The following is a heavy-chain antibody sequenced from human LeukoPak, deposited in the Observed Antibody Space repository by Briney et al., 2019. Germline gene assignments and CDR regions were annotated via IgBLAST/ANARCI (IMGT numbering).Heavy chain of an antibody. CDR3: ARRLITGTTRGDY. J-gene: IGHJ4*02. V-gene: IGHV4-39*01. Sequence: TSETLSLTCTVSGGSISSSSYYWGWIRQPPGKGLEWIGSIYYSGSTYYNPSLKSRVTISVDTSKSQFSLKLSSVTAADTAVYYCARRLITGTTRGDYWGQGTLVTVSS. CDR1: GGSISSSSYY. CDR2: IYYSGST. D-gene: IGHD1-20*01.